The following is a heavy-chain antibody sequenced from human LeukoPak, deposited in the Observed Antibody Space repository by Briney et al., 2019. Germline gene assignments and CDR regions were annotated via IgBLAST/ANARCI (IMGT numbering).Heavy chain of an antibody. V-gene: IGHV4-31*03. D-gene: IGHD3-22*01. J-gene: IGHJ4*02. CDR2: IYYSGST. CDR1: GGSISSGGYY. Sequence: SETLSLTCTVSGGSISSGGYYWSWIRQHPGKDLEWIGYIYYSGSTYYNPSLKSRVTISVDTSKNQFSLKLSSVTAADTAVYYCARNYYYDSSGYLDYWGQGTLVTVSS. CDR3: ARNYYYDSSGYLDY.